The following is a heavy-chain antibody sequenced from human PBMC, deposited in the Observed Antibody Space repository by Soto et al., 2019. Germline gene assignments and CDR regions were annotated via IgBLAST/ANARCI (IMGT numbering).Heavy chain of an antibody. D-gene: IGHD1-1*01. V-gene: IGHV1-8*01. CDR2: MNPNSGNT. CDR3: ARGLTRYYYYYMDV. J-gene: IGHJ6*03. CDR1: GYTFTSYD. Sequence: ASVKVSCKASGYTFTSYDINWVRQATGQGLERMGWMNPNSGNTGYAQKFQGRVTMTRNTSISTAYMELSSLRSEDTAVYYCARGLTRYYYYYMDVWGKGTTVTVSS.